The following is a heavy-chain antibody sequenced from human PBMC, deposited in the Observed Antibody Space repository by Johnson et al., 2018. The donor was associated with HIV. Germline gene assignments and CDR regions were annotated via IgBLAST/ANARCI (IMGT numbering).Heavy chain of an antibody. Sequence: QVQVLESGGGVVRPGGSLRLSCAASGFTFSSYAMHWVRQAPGKGLEWVSVIYSGGSTYYADSVKGRFTISRDNSKNTLYLQMNSLRAEDTAVYYCAKDQGYWGDDAFDIWGQGTMVTVSA. V-gene: IGHV3-NL1*01. CDR3: AKDQGYWGDDAFDI. CDR2: IYSGGST. J-gene: IGHJ3*02. CDR1: GFTFSSYA. D-gene: IGHD7-27*01.